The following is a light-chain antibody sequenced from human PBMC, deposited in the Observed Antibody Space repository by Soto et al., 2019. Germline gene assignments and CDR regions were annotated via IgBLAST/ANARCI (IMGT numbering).Light chain of an antibody. CDR1: QSVSSY. CDR2: DAS. CDR3: QQRSNWPPIT. J-gene: IGKJ5*01. Sequence: EIVLTQSPATLSLSPGERATLSCRASQSVSSYLAWDQQKPGQAPRLLIYDASNRATRIPARFSDSGSGTDFTLTISSLEPEDFAVYYCQQRSNWPPITFGQGTRLEIK. V-gene: IGKV3-11*01.